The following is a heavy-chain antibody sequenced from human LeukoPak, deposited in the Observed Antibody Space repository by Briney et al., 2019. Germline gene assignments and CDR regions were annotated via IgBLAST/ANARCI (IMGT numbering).Heavy chain of an antibody. CDR1: GFTFSSYA. V-gene: IGHV3-30-3*01. Sequence: PGGSLRLSCAASGFTFSSYAMHWVRQAPGKGLEWVAVISYDGSNKYYADSVKGRFTISRDNSKNTLYLQMSSLRAEDTAVYYCARGHAIQLWLNPPDYWGQGTLVTVSS. CDR3: ARGHAIQLWLNPPDY. J-gene: IGHJ4*02. CDR2: ISYDGSNK. D-gene: IGHD5-18*01.